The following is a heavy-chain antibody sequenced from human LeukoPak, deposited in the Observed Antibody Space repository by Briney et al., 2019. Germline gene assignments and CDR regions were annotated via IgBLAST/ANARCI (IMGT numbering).Heavy chain of an antibody. CDR1: GGSISSYY. V-gene: IGHV4-59*01. D-gene: IGHD3-3*01. CDR3: ARGQQYYDFWSGYYPLDAFDI. Sequence: SETLSLTCTVSGGSISSYYWSWIRQPPGKGLEWIGYFYYSGSTNYNPSLKSRVTISVDTSKNQFSLKLSSVTAADTAVYYCARGQQYYDFWSGYYPLDAFDIWGQGTMVTVSS. J-gene: IGHJ3*02. CDR2: FYYSGST.